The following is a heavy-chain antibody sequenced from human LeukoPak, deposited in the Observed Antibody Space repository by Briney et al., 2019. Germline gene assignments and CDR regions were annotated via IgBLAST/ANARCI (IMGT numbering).Heavy chain of an antibody. V-gene: IGHV1-18*01. CDR1: GYTFTSNG. CDR2: INPDNDNT. Sequence: ASVKVSCKASGYTFTSNGISWVRQAPGQGLEWMGWINPDNDNTEYGQTFQGRLTMTTDTSTSTIYMERQSPRSDDTPVCYCARVISYSYYYAYVWGKGTTVTVSS. D-gene: IGHD2-15*01. CDR3: ARVISYSYYYAYV. J-gene: IGHJ6*03.